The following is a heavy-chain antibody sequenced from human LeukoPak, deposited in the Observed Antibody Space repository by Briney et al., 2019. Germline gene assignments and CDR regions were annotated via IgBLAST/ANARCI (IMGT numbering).Heavy chain of an antibody. CDR2: IYPDDSDT. Sequence: GESLKISCKGSGFRFTSDWIGWVRQMPGKGLEWMGIIYPDDSDTRYSPSFQGQVTISADKSINTTYLQWSSLKASDTAMYYCARYGKYFTGSHYFDYWGQGTLVTVSS. J-gene: IGHJ4*02. D-gene: IGHD2-8*02. CDR1: GFRFTSDW. CDR3: ARYGKYFTGSHYFDY. V-gene: IGHV5-51*01.